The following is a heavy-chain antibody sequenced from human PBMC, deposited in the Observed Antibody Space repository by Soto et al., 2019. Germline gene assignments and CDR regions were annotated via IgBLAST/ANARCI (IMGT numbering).Heavy chain of an antibody. J-gene: IGHJ4*02. CDR3: ARYYYDSSGYYPL. Sequence: LRLSFAASGFTFSSYGMHWVRQAPGKGLEWVAVIWSDGSNKYYADSVKGRFTISRDNSKNTLYLQMNSLRAEDTAVYYCARYYYDSSGYYPLWGQGTLVTVSS. CDR2: IWSDGSNK. D-gene: IGHD3-22*01. V-gene: IGHV3-33*01. CDR1: GFTFSSYG.